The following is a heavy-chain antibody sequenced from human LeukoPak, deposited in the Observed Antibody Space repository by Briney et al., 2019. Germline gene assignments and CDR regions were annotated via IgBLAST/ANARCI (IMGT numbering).Heavy chain of an antibody. CDR1: GYTFTSYD. Sequence: VASVKVSCKASGYTFTSYDINWVRQATGQGLEWMGWMNPNSGNTGYAQKFQGRVTMTRNTSISTAYMELSSLGVEDTAVYYCARGSVVDESGSYYRWFDLWGQGSLVTVS. CDR3: ARGSVVDESGSYYRWFDL. J-gene: IGHJ5*01. V-gene: IGHV1-8*01. D-gene: IGHD3-10*01. CDR2: MNPNSGNT.